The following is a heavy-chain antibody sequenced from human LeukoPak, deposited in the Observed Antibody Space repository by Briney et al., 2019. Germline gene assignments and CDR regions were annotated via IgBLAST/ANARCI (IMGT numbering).Heavy chain of an antibody. V-gene: IGHV5-51*01. D-gene: IGHD5-18*01. CDR2: IYPGDSDT. CDR3: ARHVLDTAMVPPTEGYFDL. Sequence: GESLKISCKGSGYSFTSYWIGWVRQMPGKGLEWMGIIYPGDSDTRYSPSFQGQVTISADKSISTAYLQWSSLKASDTAMYYCARHVLDTAMVPPTEGYFDLWGRGTLVTVSS. CDR1: GYSFTSYW. J-gene: IGHJ2*01.